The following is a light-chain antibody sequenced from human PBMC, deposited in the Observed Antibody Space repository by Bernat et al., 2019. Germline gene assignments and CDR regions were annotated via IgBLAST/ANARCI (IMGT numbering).Light chain of an antibody. J-gene: IGLJ2*01. CDR3: QTWGTGTVV. CDR2: LNGDGSH. Sequence: QLVLTQSPSASASLGASVKLTCTLSSGHSNYAIAWHQQQPEKGPRYLMKLNGDGSHSKGDGIPDRFSGSTSGAGRYLTISSLQSEDEADYYCQTWGTGTVVFGGGTKLTVL. CDR1: SGHSNYA. V-gene: IGLV4-69*01.